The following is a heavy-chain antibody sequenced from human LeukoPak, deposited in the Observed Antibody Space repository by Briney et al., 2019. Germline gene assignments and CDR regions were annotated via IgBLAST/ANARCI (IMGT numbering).Heavy chain of an antibody. Sequence: GGSLRLSCAASGFTFSSYSMNWVRQAPGKGLEWVSYISSSSSTIYYADSVKGRFTISRDNAKNSLYLQMNSLRAEDTAVYYCARDGKTTVVTPSAYWGQGTLVTVSS. CDR2: ISSSSSTI. J-gene: IGHJ4*02. CDR3: ARDGKTTVVTPSAY. CDR1: GFTFSSYS. V-gene: IGHV3-48*04. D-gene: IGHD4-23*01.